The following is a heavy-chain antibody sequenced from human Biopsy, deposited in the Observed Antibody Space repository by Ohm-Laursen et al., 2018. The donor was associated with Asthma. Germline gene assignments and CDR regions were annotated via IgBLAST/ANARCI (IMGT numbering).Heavy chain of an antibody. Sequence: ASVKVSCKASGYNFISFAIHWVRQAPGQRLEWMSWVNTGNGDTKYSQKFQGRVTIIRDTSASTAYMELRSLRSEDTATYYCARTYYDFLTGQVKDGFGVWGQGTMVTVSS. CDR2: VNTGNGDT. CDR3: ARTYYDFLTGQVKDGFGV. V-gene: IGHV1-3*04. D-gene: IGHD3-9*01. J-gene: IGHJ3*01. CDR1: GYNFISFA.